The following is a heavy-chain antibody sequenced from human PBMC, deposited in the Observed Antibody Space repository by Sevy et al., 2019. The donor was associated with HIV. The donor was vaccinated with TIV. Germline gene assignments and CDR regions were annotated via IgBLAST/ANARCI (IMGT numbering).Heavy chain of an antibody. D-gene: IGHD2-15*01. Sequence: GGSLRLSCTGSGFTFGDYAMSWVRQAPGKGLEWVAFLKHKAYGGTLDYAASVKGRFSISRDDSKSIAHLQMNDLKTEDTAIYYCTRWRGAHSIFDYWGQGALGTGSS. V-gene: IGHV3-49*04. J-gene: IGHJ4*02. CDR3: TRWRGAHSIFDY. CDR1: GFTFGDYA. CDR2: LKHKAYGGTL.